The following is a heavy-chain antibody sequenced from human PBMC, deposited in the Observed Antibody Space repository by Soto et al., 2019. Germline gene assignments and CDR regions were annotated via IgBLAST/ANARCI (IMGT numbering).Heavy chain of an antibody. Sequence: QVQLVESGGGVVQPGRSLRLSCAASGFTFSSYAMHWVRQAPGKGLEWVAVISYDGINKYYADSVKGRFTISRDNSKKTRYRQMNSLRAEDTAVYYCARGYDFWSGYVSPDNWFDPWVQGTLVTVSS. CDR1: GFTFSSYA. CDR2: ISYDGINK. D-gene: IGHD3-3*01. V-gene: IGHV3-30-3*01. CDR3: ARGYDFWSGYVSPDNWFDP. J-gene: IGHJ5*02.